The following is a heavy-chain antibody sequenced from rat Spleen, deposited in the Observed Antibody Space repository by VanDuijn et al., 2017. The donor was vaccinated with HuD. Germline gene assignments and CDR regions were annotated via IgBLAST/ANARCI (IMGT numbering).Heavy chain of an antibody. CDR3: ARQWDY. CDR1: GFTFSNFG. Sequence: EVQLVESGGGLVQPGRSMKLSCAASGFTFSNFGMAWVRQAPKKGLEWIATISYDGSSTYYPDSVKGRFTISRDNAKSTLYLQMDSLRSEDTATYYCARQWDYWGQGVMVTVSS. V-gene: IGHV5-29*01. J-gene: IGHJ2*01. CDR2: ISYDGSST.